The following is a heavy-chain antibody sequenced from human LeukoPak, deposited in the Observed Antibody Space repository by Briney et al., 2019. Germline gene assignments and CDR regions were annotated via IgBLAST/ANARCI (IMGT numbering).Heavy chain of an antibody. J-gene: IGHJ4*02. CDR2: ISTSSSYI. Sequence: PGGSLRLSCAASGFTFSSYSMNWVRQAPGKGLEWVSSISTSSSYIYYADSVKGRFTISRDNAKNTLYLQVNSLRAEDTAVYYCARDSTTMVRGVIDNWGQGTLVIVSS. CDR1: GFTFSSYS. V-gene: IGHV3-21*01. D-gene: IGHD3-10*01. CDR3: ARDSTTMVRGVIDN.